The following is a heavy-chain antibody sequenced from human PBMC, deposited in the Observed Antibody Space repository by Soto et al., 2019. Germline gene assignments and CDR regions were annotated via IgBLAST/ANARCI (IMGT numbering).Heavy chain of an antibody. D-gene: IGHD2-2*01. CDR1: GFTLDAYA. CDR2: SSWDGGTT. CDR3: AKGVVPAAMRPYFYCSGMDG. Sequence: PGGSLRLSFAASGFTLDAYAMHWVRQAPGKALGWVYLSSWDGGTTYYAGSVKGRFPISRNNSKNSLSRNMHSLRAEDTAWYYGAKGVVPAAMRPYFYCSGMDGWGEATTVTLSS. J-gene: IGHJ6*04. V-gene: IGHV3-43D*04.